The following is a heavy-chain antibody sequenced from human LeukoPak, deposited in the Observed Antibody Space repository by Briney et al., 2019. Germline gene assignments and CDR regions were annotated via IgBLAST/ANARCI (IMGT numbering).Heavy chain of an antibody. CDR1: GGSISTYY. Sequence: PSETLSLTCIVSGGSISTYYWSWIRQPPGKGLEWIGYNDYSGSTNYNPSLKSRVTISVDTSKNQFSLKLSSVTAADTAVYYCARDRRRELVHAFDIWGQGTMVTVSS. CDR2: NDYSGST. J-gene: IGHJ3*02. V-gene: IGHV4-59*01. CDR3: ARDRRRELVHAFDI. D-gene: IGHD6-13*01.